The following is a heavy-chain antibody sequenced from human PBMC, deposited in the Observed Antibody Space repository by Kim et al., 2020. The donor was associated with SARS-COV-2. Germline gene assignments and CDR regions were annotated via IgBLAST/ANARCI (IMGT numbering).Heavy chain of an antibody. D-gene: IGHD1-20*01. CDR1: GYTFTSYG. CDR2: ISAYNGNT. V-gene: IGHV1-18*01. Sequence: ASVKVSCKASGYTFTSYGISWVRQAPGQGLEWMGWISAYNGNTNYAQKLQGRVTMTTDTSTSTAYMELRSLRSDDTAVYYCARDSWITGTTPRYYYYGMDVWGQGTTVTVSS. J-gene: IGHJ6*02. CDR3: ARDSWITGTTPRYYYYGMDV.